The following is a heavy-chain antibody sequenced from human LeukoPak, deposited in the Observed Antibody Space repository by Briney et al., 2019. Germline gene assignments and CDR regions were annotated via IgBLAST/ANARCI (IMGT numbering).Heavy chain of an antibody. D-gene: IGHD6-6*01. V-gene: IGHV1-24*01. CDR1: GYTLTELS. CDR3: ATEDYSSSSLRWFDP. J-gene: IGHJ5*02. Sequence: ASVKVSCKVSGYTLTELSMHWVRQAPGKGPEWMGGFDPEDGETIYAQKFQGRVTMTEDTSTDTAYMELSSLRSEDTAVYYCATEDYSSSSLRWFDPWGQGTLVTVSS. CDR2: FDPEDGET.